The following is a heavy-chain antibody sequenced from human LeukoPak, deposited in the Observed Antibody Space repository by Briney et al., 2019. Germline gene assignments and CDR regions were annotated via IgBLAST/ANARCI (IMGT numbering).Heavy chain of an antibody. V-gene: IGHV3-21*01. CDR1: GFTFSSYS. CDR3: ARYDDYGFYAFDI. D-gene: IGHD4-17*01. CDR2: ISSRSSYI. Sequence: GGSLRLSCAASGFTFSSYSMNWVRQAPGKGLEWVSSISSRSSYIYYADSVKGRFTISRDNAKNSLYLQMNSLRAEDTAVYYCARYDDYGFYAFDIWGQGTMVTVSS. J-gene: IGHJ3*02.